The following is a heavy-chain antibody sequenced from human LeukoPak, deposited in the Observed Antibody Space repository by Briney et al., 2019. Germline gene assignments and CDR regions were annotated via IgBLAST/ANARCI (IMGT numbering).Heavy chain of an antibody. CDR1: GDSVSSSSSA. CDR3: VRGGHFDY. V-gene: IGHV6-1*01. D-gene: IGHD3-16*01. CDR2: TYYRSKWYS. J-gene: IGHJ4*02. Sequence: SQTLSLTCAISGDSVSSSSSAWNWISQSPSRGLEWLGRTYYRSKWYSDYAESVKSRITINPDTSRNQFSLHLNSVSPEDTAVYYCVRGGHFDYWGQGTLVTVSS.